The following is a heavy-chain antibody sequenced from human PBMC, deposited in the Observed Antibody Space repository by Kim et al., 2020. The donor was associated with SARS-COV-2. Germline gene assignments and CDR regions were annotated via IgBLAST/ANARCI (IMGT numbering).Heavy chain of an antibody. CDR1: GFTFSRYW. Sequence: GGSLRLSCAASGFTFSRYWMTWIRQAPGGGLDYVACIKGDASEVHYADSVKGRFTISRDNVQNSLFLQMDSLRAEDTAVYFCGPFGDSNSGSPTLNWFDP. CDR3: GPFGDSNSGSPTLNWFDP. D-gene: IGHD3-10*01. J-gene: IGHJ5*02. CDR2: IKGDASEV. V-gene: IGHV3-7*01.